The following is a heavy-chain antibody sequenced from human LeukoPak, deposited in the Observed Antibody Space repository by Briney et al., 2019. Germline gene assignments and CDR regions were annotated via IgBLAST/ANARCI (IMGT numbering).Heavy chain of an antibody. CDR3: ARRYYDFLTGYYNWYFDL. D-gene: IGHD3-9*01. Sequence: GGSLRPSCAASGFTFSDYYMNWIRQAPGKGLEWVAYISSSSDFTNYADSVKGRFTISRDNAKNPLYLQMNSLRADDTAVYYCARRYYDFLTGYYNWYFDLWGRGTLVTVSS. V-gene: IGHV3-11*03. CDR2: ISSSSDFT. CDR1: GFTFSDYY. J-gene: IGHJ2*01.